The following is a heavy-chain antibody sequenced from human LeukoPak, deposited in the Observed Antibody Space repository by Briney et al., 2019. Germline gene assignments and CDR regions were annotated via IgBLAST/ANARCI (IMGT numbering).Heavy chain of an antibody. J-gene: IGHJ6*03. CDR3: ARDNPTGVGVSMDV. CDR1: GFTFTSYV. CDR2: ISGSGGRT. V-gene: IGHV3-23*01. D-gene: IGHD1-1*01. Sequence: GGSLRLSCAASGFTFTSYVMSWVRQAPGKGLEWVSSISGSGGRTYYADSVKGRFTISRDNSKNTLYLQMNSLRAEDTALYYCARDNPTGVGVSMDVWGKGTTVTVSS.